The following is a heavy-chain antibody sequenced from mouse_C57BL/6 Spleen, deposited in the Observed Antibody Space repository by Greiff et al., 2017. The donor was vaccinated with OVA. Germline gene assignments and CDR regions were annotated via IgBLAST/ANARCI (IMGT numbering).Heavy chain of an antibody. CDR3: ARPLGRGYAMDY. CDR1: GYTFTSYW. D-gene: IGHD4-1*01. V-gene: IGHV1-64*01. Sequence: QVQLQQPGAELVKPGASVKLSCKASGYTFTSYWMHWVKQRPGQGLEWIGMIHPNSGSTNYNEKFKSKATLTVDKSSSTAYMQLSSLTSEDSAVYYCARPLGRGYAMDYWGQGTSVTVSS. CDR2: IHPNSGST. J-gene: IGHJ4*01.